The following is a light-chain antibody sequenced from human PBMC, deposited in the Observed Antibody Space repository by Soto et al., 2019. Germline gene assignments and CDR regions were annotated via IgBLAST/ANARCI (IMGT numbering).Light chain of an antibody. J-gene: IGKJ5*01. CDR3: QQRSNWPPEVT. Sequence: EIMMTQSPATLSVSPGERATVSCRASQSVKSNLAWYQQKPGQAPRLLIHGASNRATGIPDRFSGSGSGTDFTLTISSLEPEDFAVYYCQQRSNWPPEVTFGQGTRLEIK. CDR1: QSVKSN. V-gene: IGKV3-11*01. CDR2: GAS.